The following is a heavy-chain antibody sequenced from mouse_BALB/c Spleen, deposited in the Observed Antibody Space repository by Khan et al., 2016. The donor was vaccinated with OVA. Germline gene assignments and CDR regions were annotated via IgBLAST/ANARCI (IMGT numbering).Heavy chain of an antibody. V-gene: IGHV5-6-5*01. Sequence: EVELVESGGGLVKPSRSLYLSCAASGFSFSRYPMSCGRQTPAKRLVWVASIGSGGSTYNPDRVKGRFTITSDNASNHQFLQMCSLRPEDTAMYFCARVNGRGGVDDGGQGASLAVS. CDR3: ARVNGRGGVDD. J-gene: IGHJ2*02. CDR2: IGSGGST. CDR1: GFSFSRYP.